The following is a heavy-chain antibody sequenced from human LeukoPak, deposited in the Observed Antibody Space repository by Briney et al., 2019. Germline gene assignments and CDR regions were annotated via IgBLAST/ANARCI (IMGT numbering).Heavy chain of an antibody. J-gene: IGHJ5*02. Sequence: SSETLSPTCTVSGGSISSSSYYWGWIRQPPGKGLEWIGSIYYSGSTYYNPSLKSRVTISVDTSKNQFSLKLSSVTAADTAVYYCARHFRRDLWFGELSLNWFDPWGQGTLVTVSS. CDR2: IYYSGST. D-gene: IGHD3-10*01. CDR1: GGSISSSSYY. V-gene: IGHV4-39*01. CDR3: ARHFRRDLWFGELSLNWFDP.